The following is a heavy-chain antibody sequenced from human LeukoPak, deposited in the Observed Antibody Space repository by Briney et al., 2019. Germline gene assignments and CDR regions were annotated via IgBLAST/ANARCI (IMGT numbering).Heavy chain of an antibody. D-gene: IGHD6-19*01. J-gene: IGHJ1*01. Sequence: GGSLRLSCAASGFTFSSYSINWVRQAPGKGLEWVSSISSSSSYIYYADSVKGRFTISRDNAKNSLYLQMNSLRAEDTAVYYCARAPNSSGWYREYFQHWGQGTLVTVSS. V-gene: IGHV3-21*01. CDR3: ARAPNSSGWYREYFQH. CDR2: ISSSSSYI. CDR1: GFTFSSYS.